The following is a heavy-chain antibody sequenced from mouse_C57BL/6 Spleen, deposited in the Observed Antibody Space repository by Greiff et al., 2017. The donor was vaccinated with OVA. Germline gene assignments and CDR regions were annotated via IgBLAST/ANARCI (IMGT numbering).Heavy chain of an antibody. CDR2: ISYDGSN. J-gene: IGHJ2*01. CDR3: ARENYFDY. CDR1: GYSIPSGYY. V-gene: IGHV3-6*01. Sequence: EVQRVESGPGLVKPSQSLSLTCSVTGYSIPSGYYWNWIRQFPGNKLEWMGYISYDGSNNYNPSLKNRISITRDTSKNQFFLKLNSVTTEDTATYYCARENYFDYWGQGTTLTVSS.